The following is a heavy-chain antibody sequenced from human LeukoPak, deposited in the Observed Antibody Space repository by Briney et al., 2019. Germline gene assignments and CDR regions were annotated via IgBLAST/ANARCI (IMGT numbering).Heavy chain of an antibody. V-gene: IGHV4-59*01. D-gene: IGHD2-21*02. CDR1: GGSISSYY. Sequence: PSETLSLTCTVSGGSISSYYWSWIRQPPGKGLEWIGYIYYSGSTNYDPSLNSRVTIPVDTSKNQFSLKLSSVTAADTAVYYCARVLRHSYYMDVWGKGTTVTVSS. J-gene: IGHJ6*03. CDR3: ARVLRHSYYMDV. CDR2: IYYSGST.